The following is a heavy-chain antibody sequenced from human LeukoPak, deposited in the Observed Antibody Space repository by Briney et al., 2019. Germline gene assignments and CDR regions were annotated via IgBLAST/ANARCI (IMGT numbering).Heavy chain of an antibody. V-gene: IGHV4-59*01. CDR3: ARVSGRIDY. J-gene: IGHJ4*02. Sequence: SETLSLTCTVSGGSISSYYWSWIRQPPGKGLEWIGYIYYSGSTNYNPSLKSRVTISVDTSKNQFSLKLSSVTAADTAVYYCARVSGRIDYWGQGTLVTVSS. CDR1: GGSISSYY. D-gene: IGHD7-27*01. CDR2: IYYSGST.